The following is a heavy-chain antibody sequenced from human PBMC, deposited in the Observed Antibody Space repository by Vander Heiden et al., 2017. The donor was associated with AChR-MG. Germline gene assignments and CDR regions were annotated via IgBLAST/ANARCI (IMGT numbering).Heavy chain of an antibody. V-gene: IGHV3-21*01. J-gene: IGHJ6*02. CDR1: GFPFSSYS. CDR2: ISSSSSYI. D-gene: IGHD3-16*02. Sequence: EVQLVESGGGLVKPGGSLSIYCAASGFPFSSYSMNWVRQAPGKGLEWVSSISSSSSYIYYADSVKGRFTISRDNAKNSLYLQMNSLRAEDTAVYYCASFFGAAIVMDYYYGMDVWGQGTTVTVSS. CDR3: ASFFGAAIVMDYYYGMDV.